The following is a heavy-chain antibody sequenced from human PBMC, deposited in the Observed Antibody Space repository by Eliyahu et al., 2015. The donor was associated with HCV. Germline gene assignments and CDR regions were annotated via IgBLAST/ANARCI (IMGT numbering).Heavy chain of an antibody. CDR2: ISAGSSDT. CDR3: ARDLRSGGYSPPGY. J-gene: IGHJ4*02. Sequence: QVQLVESGGGLVKPGGSVRLSCAASGFXFSDYYMXWIRQTPGKGLGWVXYISAGSSDTNYADSVKGRFAISRDNAKNLLYLQMNSLRAEDTAVYYCARDLRSGGYSPPGYWGQGTLVTVSS. CDR1: GFXFSDYY. V-gene: IGHV3-11*05. D-gene: IGHD3-22*01.